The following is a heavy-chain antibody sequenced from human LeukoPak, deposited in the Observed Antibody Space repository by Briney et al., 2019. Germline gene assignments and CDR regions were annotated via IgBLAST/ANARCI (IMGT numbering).Heavy chain of an antibody. CDR3: ASKTYDSTGYYYFQH. J-gene: IGHJ1*01. Sequence: GASVRVSCRASRYTFIDYYIHWVRQAPRHGLEWIGWINPDSGDTNYAQQFQGRVTMTRDTSITTVYMDLSRLRFDDTAVYYCASKTYDSTGYYYFQHWGQGTLVTVSS. CDR1: RYTFIDYY. CDR2: INPDSGDT. D-gene: IGHD3-22*01. V-gene: IGHV1-2*02.